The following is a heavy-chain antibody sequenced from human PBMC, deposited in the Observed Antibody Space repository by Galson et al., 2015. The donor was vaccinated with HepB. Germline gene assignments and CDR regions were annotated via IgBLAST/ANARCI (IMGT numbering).Heavy chain of an antibody. D-gene: IGHD3-16*01. CDR3: AHRRGGGNYRENYYYYYYMDV. J-gene: IGHJ6*03. Sequence: PALVKPTQTLTLTCTFSGFSLSTSGVGVGWIRQPPGKALEWLALIYWNDDKRYSPSLKSRLTITKDTSKNQVVLTMTNMDPVDTATYYCAHRRGGGNYRENYYYYYYMDVWGKGTTVTVSS. CDR1: GFSLSTSGVG. V-gene: IGHV2-5*01. CDR2: IYWNDDK.